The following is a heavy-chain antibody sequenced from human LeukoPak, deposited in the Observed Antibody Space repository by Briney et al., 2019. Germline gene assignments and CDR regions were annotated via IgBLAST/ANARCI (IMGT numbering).Heavy chain of an antibody. CDR2: ISGSGGST. Sequence: GGSLRLSCAASGFTFSSYAMSWVRQAPGKGLEWVSAISGSGGSTYYADSVKGRFTISRDNSKNTLYLQMNSLRAEDTAVYYCAKDSYSSSWYSYYYYGMDVWGQGTTDTVSS. V-gene: IGHV3-23*01. CDR3: AKDSYSSSWYSYYYYGMDV. CDR1: GFTFSSYA. D-gene: IGHD6-13*01. J-gene: IGHJ6*02.